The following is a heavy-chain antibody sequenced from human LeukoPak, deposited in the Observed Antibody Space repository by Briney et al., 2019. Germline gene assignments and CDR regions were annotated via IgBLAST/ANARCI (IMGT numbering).Heavy chain of an antibody. Sequence: PGGSLRLSCAASGFTFSSYAMSWVRQAPGKGLEWVSAISGSGGSTYYADSVKGRFTISRDNSKNTLYLQMNSLRVEDTAVYYCAKDGRYYDILTGYYIDPYYFDYWGQGTLVTVSS. V-gene: IGHV3-23*01. CDR2: ISGSGGST. D-gene: IGHD3-9*01. CDR1: GFTFSSYA. J-gene: IGHJ4*02. CDR3: AKDGRYYDILTGYYIDPYYFDY.